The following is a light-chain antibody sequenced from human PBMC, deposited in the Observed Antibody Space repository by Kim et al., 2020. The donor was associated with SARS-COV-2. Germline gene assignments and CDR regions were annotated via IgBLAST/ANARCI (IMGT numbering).Light chain of an antibody. J-gene: IGLJ2*01. CDR1: SSDVGAYKY. CDR2: DVS. V-gene: IGLV2-14*03. CDR3: SSYSSSSIL. Sequence: PGQSITFSCTGTSSDVGAYKYVSWYQQHPGKAPKLIIYDVSNRPSGVSIRFSGSKSGNTASLTISGLQAEDEADYYCSSYSSSSILFGGGTRLTVL.